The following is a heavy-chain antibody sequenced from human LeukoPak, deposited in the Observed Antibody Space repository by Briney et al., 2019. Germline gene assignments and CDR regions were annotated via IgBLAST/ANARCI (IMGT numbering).Heavy chain of an antibody. Sequence: GESLKISCKGSGYSFTSYWIGWVRQMPGKGLEWMGIISPADSDTTYSPSFQGQVTISADKSISSAYLQWSSLKASDTAMYYCAASQGYFDWFHWGQGTLVTVSS. CDR3: AASQGYFDWFH. D-gene: IGHD3-9*01. CDR1: GYSFTSYW. CDR2: ISPADSDT. J-gene: IGHJ4*02. V-gene: IGHV5-51*01.